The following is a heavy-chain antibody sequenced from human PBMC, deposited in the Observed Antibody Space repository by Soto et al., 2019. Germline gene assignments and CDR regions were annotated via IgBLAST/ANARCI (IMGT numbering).Heavy chain of an antibody. CDR1: GGSISSGDYY. Sequence: SETLSLTCTVSGGSISSGDYYWSWIRQPPGKGLEWIGYIYYSGSTYYNPSLKSRVTISVDTSKNQFSLKLSSVTAADTAVYYCARYYDSSGYYPHAEYFQHWGQGTLVTVSS. J-gene: IGHJ1*01. D-gene: IGHD3-22*01. CDR3: ARYYDSSGYYPHAEYFQH. CDR2: IYYSGST. V-gene: IGHV4-30-4*01.